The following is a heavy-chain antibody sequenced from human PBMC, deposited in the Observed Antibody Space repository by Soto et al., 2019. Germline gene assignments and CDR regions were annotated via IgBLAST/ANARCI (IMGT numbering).Heavy chain of an antibody. CDR2: IWYDGSNK. V-gene: IGHV3-33*01. CDR3: AREVWGYYYGMDV. Sequence: QVQLVESGGGVVQPGRSLRLSCAASGFTFSSYGMHWVRQAPGKGLEWVAVIWYDGSNKYYADSVKGRFTISRDNYKNTLYLQMNSLRAEDTAVYYCAREVWGYYYGMDVWGQGTTVTVSS. J-gene: IGHJ6*02. D-gene: IGHD3-16*01. CDR1: GFTFSSYG.